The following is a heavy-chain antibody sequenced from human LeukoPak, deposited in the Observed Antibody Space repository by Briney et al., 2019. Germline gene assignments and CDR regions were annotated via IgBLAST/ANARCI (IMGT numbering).Heavy chain of an antibody. J-gene: IGHJ4*02. V-gene: IGHV4-59*12. Sequence: SETLSLTCTVSGGSISGYYCSWIRQPPGKGLEWIGYIYYSGSTNYNPSLKSRVTISVDTSKNQFSLKMNSVTAADTAVYYCARGQWFRAFWSRGTPVTVSS. CDR2: IYYSGST. CDR1: GGSISGYY. D-gene: IGHD3-10*01. CDR3: ARGQWFRAF.